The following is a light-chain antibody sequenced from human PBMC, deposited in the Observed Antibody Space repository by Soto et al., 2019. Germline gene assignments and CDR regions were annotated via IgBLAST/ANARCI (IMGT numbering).Light chain of an antibody. CDR2: YAS. Sequence: EIVMTQSPATLSVSPGERATLSCRASQSVTTTVAWYQQKSDQAPRLLIYYASTRATGVPARFSGSGSGTDFTLTITSLQSEDFGVYYCQQYKDWPTTFGQGTKVEIK. CDR3: QQYKDWPTT. V-gene: IGKV3-15*01. CDR1: QSVTTT. J-gene: IGKJ1*01.